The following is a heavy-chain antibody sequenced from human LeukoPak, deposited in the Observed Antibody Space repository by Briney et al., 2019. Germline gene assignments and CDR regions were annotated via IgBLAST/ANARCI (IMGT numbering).Heavy chain of an antibody. CDR1: GYTFTGYY. Sequence: ASVKVSCKASGYTFTGYYMHWVRQAPGQGLEWMGRINPNSGGTNYAKKFQGRGTMTRDTSISTAYMELRRLRSDDTAVYFCARGTRSGSYSSFDYWGQGTLVTVSS. V-gene: IGHV1-2*06. D-gene: IGHD3-10*01. J-gene: IGHJ4*02. CDR2: INPNSGGT. CDR3: ARGTRSGSYSSFDY.